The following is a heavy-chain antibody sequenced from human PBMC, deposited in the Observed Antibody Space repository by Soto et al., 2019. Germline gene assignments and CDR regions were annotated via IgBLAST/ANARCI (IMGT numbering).Heavy chain of an antibody. Sequence: SDTLSLTCAVSGGSISSSNWWSWVRQPPGKGLEWIGEIYHSGSTNYNPSLKSRVTISVDKSKNQFSLKMSSVTAADTAVYYCARDLTSFNWFDPWGQGTLVTVS. CDR3: ARDLTSFNWFDP. J-gene: IGHJ5*02. CDR2: IYHSGST. V-gene: IGHV4-4*02. CDR1: GGSISSSNW.